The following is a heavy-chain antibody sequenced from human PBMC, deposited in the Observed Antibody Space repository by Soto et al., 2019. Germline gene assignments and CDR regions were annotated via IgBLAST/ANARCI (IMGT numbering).Heavy chain of an antibody. CDR1: GGSISSGGYY. CDR2: IYYSGST. Sequence: SETLSLTCTVSGGSISSGGYYWSWIRQHPGKGLEWIGYIYYSGSTYYNPSLKSRVTISVDTSKNQFSLKLSSMTAADTAVYYCARTSHSGYYHDYWGQGTLVTVSS. D-gene: IGHD3-22*01. J-gene: IGHJ4*02. V-gene: IGHV4-31*03. CDR3: ARTSHSGYYHDY.